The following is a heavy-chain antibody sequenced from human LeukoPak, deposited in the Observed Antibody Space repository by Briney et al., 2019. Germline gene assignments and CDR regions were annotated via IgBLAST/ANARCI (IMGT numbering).Heavy chain of an antibody. V-gene: IGHV1-69*02. CDR1: GGTFSSYT. Sequence: SVKVSCKASGGTFSSYTISWVRQAPGQGLEWMGRIIHILGIANYAQKFQGRVTITADKSTSTAYMELSSLRSEDTAVYYCARGPQTSFDYWGQGTLVTVSS. J-gene: IGHJ4*02. CDR2: IIHILGIA. CDR3: ARGPQTSFDY.